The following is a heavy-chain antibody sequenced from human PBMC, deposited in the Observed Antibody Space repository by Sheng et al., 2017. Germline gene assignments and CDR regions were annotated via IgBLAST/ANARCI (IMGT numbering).Heavy chain of an antibody. D-gene: IGHD2-2*01. CDR3: ASSAGGVVVPAAMLYYFDY. J-gene: IGHJ4*02. CDR2: IIPILGIA. V-gene: IGHV1-69*02. Sequence: QVQLVQSGAEVKKPGSSVKVSCKASGGTFSSYTISWVRQAPGQGLEWMGRIIPILGIANYAQKFQGRVTITADKSTSTAYMELSSLRSEDTAVYYCASSAGGVVVPAAMLYYFDYWGQGTLVTVSS. CDR1: GGTFSSYT.